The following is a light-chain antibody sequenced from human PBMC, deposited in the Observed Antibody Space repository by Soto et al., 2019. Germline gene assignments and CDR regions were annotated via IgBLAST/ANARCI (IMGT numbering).Light chain of an antibody. Sequence: EVVLTQSPGTLSLSPGERASLSCRASQRVTSSYLAWYQQKPGQTPKVLIYGASTRATGIPERFSGRGSGTDFTITISRLELEDVAVYYCLHFGSSPPHSFGQGTKLEIK. CDR2: GAS. V-gene: IGKV3-20*01. CDR1: QRVTSSY. CDR3: LHFGSSPPHS. J-gene: IGKJ2*03.